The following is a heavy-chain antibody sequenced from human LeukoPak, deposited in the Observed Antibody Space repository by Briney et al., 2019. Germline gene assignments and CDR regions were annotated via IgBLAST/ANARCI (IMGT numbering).Heavy chain of an antibody. V-gene: IGHV1-2*02. CDR3: ARENMGYYYDSSPRAYAFDI. D-gene: IGHD3-22*01. Sequence: ASVKVSCKASGYTFTGYYMHWVRQAPGQGLEWMGWINPNSGGTNYAQKFQGRVTMTRDTSISTAYMELSRLRSDDTAVYYCARENMGYYYDSSPRAYAFDIWGQGTMVTVSS. J-gene: IGHJ3*02. CDR2: INPNSGGT. CDR1: GYTFTGYY.